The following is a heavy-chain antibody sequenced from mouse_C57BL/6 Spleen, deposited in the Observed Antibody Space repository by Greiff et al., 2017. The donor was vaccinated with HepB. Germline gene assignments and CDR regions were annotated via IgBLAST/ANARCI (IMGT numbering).Heavy chain of an antibody. CDR1: GYTFTSYG. CDR3: ARRVPWFAY. CDR2: IYPRSGNT. V-gene: IGHV1-81*01. J-gene: IGHJ3*01. Sequence: VQLQQSGAELARPGASVKLSCKASGYTFTSYGISWVKQRTGQGLEWIGEIYPRSGNTYYNEKFKGKATLTADKSSSTAYMELRSLTSEDSAVYFSARRVPWFAYWGQGTLVTVSA.